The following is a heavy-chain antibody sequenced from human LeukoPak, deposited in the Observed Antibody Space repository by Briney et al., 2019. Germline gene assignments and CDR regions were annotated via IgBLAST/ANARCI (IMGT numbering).Heavy chain of an antibody. Sequence: ASVKVSCKASGYTFTDFYVHWVRQAPGQGLEWMGWINPNSGATNYAQTFQGRVTMTRDTSISTAYMELTRLRSDDTALYYCAKDSQPLQYVAYYYYGMDVWGQGTTVTVSS. CDR3: AKDSQPLQYVAYYYYGMDV. V-gene: IGHV1-2*02. CDR2: INPNSGAT. J-gene: IGHJ6*02. D-gene: IGHD2-2*01. CDR1: GYTFTDFY.